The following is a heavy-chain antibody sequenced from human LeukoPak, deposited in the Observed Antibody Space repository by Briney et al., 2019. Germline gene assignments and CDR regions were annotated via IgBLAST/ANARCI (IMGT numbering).Heavy chain of an antibody. CDR1: GFTFDDYA. D-gene: IGHD4-11*01. Sequence: GGSLRLSCAASGFTFDDYAMHWVRQAPGKGLEWVSGISWNSGSIGYADSVKGRFTISRDNAKNSLYLQMNSLRAEDMALYYCAKDSSRMTTGLFDYWGQGTLVTVSS. CDR3: AKDSSRMTTGLFDY. J-gene: IGHJ4*02. V-gene: IGHV3-9*03. CDR2: ISWNSGSI.